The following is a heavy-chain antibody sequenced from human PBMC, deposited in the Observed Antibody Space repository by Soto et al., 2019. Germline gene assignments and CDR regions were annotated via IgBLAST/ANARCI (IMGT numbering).Heavy chain of an antibody. D-gene: IGHD3-10*01. Sequence: GGSLRLSCAASGFTFSSYWMHWVRQAPGKGLVWVSRINSDGSSTSYADSVKGRFTISRDNAKNTLYLQMNSLRAEDTAVYYCVKYDSGSYGAFDIWGQGTMVTVSS. V-gene: IGHV3-74*01. J-gene: IGHJ3*02. CDR3: VKYDSGSYGAFDI. CDR2: INSDGSST. CDR1: GFTFSSYW.